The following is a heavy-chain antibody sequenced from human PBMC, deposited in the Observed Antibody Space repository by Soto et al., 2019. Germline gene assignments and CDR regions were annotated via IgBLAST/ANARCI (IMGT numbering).Heavy chain of an antibody. CDR2: IIPIFGTA. J-gene: IGHJ5*02. CDR1: GGTFSSYA. CDR3: ARVSGHSSWEYNWFDP. V-gene: IGHV1-69*06. D-gene: IGHD6-13*01. Sequence: QVQLVQSGAEVKKPGSSVKVSCKASGGTFSSYAISWVRQAPGQGLEWMGGIIPIFGTANYAQKFQGRVTITADKSMSTAYMELSSLRSEDTAVYYCARVSGHSSWEYNWFDPWGQGTLVTVSS.